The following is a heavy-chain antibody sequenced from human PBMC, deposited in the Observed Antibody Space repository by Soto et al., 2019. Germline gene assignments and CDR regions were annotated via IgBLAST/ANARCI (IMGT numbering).Heavy chain of an antibody. CDR1: GYTFTSYA. CDR2: INAGNGNT. CDR3: ATYYYDSSGYYDAGY. D-gene: IGHD3-22*01. V-gene: IGHV1-3*01. Sequence: ASVKVSCKASGYTFTSYAMHWVRQAPGQRLEWMGWINAGNGNTKYSQKFQGRVTITRDTSASTAYMELSSLRSEDTAVYYCATYYYDSSGYYDAGYWGQGTLVTVSS. J-gene: IGHJ4*02.